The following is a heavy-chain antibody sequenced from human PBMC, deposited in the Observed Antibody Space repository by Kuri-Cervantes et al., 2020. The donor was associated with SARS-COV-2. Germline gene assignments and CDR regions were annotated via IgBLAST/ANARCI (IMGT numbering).Heavy chain of an antibody. CDR2: INAGNGNT. CDR1: GYTFTSYA. D-gene: IGHD2-2*01. Sequence: ASVKVSCKASGYTFTSYAMHWVRQAPGQRLEWMGWINAGNGNTNYAQKLQGRVTMTTDTSTSTAYMELRSLTSDDTAVYFCARASVVVVPGSMNYYYYGMDVWGQGTTVTVSS. V-gene: IGHV1-3*01. J-gene: IGHJ6*02. CDR3: ARASVVVVPGSMNYYYYGMDV.